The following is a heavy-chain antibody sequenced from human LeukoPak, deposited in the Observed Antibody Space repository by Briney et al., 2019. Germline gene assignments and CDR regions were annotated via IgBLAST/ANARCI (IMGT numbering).Heavy chain of an antibody. Sequence: GGSLRLSCAASGFTFSSYSMNWVRQAPGKGLEWVSSISSSSSYIYYADSVEGRFTISRDNAKNSLYLQMNSLRAEDTAVYYCARSKGDPYFDYWGQGTLVTVSS. CDR2: ISSSSSYI. CDR1: GFTFSSYS. J-gene: IGHJ4*02. D-gene: IGHD5/OR15-5a*01. CDR3: ARSKGDPYFDY. V-gene: IGHV3-21*01.